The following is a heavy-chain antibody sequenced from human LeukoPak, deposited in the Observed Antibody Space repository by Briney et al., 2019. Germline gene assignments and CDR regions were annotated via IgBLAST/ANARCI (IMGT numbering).Heavy chain of an antibody. CDR3: ARPSTVTTSDNWFDP. CDR1: GGSISSGGYY. J-gene: IGHJ5*02. D-gene: IGHD4-17*01. V-gene: IGHV4-31*03. Sequence: SQTLSLTCTVSGGSISSGGYYWSWIRQHPGKGLEWIGYIYYSGSTYYNPSLKSRVTISVDTSKNQFSLKLSSVTAADTAVYYCARPSTVTTSDNWFDPWGQGTLVTVSS. CDR2: IYYSGST.